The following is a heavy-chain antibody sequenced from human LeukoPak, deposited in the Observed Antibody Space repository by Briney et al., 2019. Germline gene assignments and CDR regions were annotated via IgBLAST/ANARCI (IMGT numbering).Heavy chain of an antibody. J-gene: IGHJ4*02. CDR3: ASGSSFDSSGRGFDY. CDR2: INPKSGGT. V-gene: IGHV1-2*02. CDR1: GYTFTAYY. D-gene: IGHD3-22*01. Sequence: ASVKVSCKASGYTFTAYYIHWVRQAPGQGLEWMGWINPKSGGTNYAQKFQGRVTMTRDTSISTAYMELSRLRFDDTAVYYCASGSSFDSSGRGFDYWGQGTLVTVSS.